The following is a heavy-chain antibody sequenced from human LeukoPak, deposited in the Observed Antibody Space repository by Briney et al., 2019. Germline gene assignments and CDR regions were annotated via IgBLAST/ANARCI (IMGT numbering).Heavy chain of an antibody. CDR1: GFTFSSYG. CDR2: ISYDGSNK. D-gene: IGHD3-10*01. Sequence: GRSLRLSCAASGFTFSSYGMHWVRQAPGKGLEWVAVISYDGSNKYYADSVKGRFTISRDNAKNSLYLQMNSLRAEDTAVYYCARLKRDAMVRGVIIEYYFDYWGQGTLVTVSS. J-gene: IGHJ4*02. V-gene: IGHV3-30*03. CDR3: ARLKRDAMVRGVIIEYYFDY.